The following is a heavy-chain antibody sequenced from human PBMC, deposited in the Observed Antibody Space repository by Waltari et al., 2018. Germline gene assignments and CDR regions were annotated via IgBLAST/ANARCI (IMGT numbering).Heavy chain of an antibody. D-gene: IGHD3-22*01. J-gene: IGHJ6*02. CDR2: INAGNGNT. Sequence: QVQLVQSGAEVKKPGASVKVSCKASGYTFTSYAMHWVRQAPGQRLEWMGWINAGNGNTKYSQKFQGRVTITRDTSASTAYMELSSLRSEDTAVYYCASPTYYYDSSGSPHYYYYGMDVWGQGTTVTVSS. CDR1: GYTFTSYA. V-gene: IGHV1-3*01. CDR3: ASPTYYYDSSGSPHYYYYGMDV.